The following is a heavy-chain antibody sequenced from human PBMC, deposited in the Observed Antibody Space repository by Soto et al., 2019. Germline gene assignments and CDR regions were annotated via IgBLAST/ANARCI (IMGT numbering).Heavy chain of an antibody. CDR2: ISAYNGNT. D-gene: IGHD3-10*01. J-gene: IGHJ4*02. Sequence: QVELVQSGAEVKKPGASVKVSCKASGYTFTRYGISWLRQAPGQGLEWMGWISAYNGNTNYAQKLQGRVTMTTDTSTSTAYMELRSLRSDDTAVYYCARGATMVRRVITPDYWGQGTLVTVSS. CDR1: GYTFTRYG. V-gene: IGHV1-18*01. CDR3: ARGATMVRRVITPDY.